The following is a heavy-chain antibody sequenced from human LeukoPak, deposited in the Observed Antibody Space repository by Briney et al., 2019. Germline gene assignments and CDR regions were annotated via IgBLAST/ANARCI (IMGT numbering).Heavy chain of an antibody. Sequence: GGSLRLSCAASGFTFSSYAMSWVRQAPGKGLEWVSAISGSGGSTYYADSVKGRFTISRDNSKNTLYLQMNSLRAEDTAVYYCAKGPHRPLHYSSSWYGDFDYWGQGTLVTVSS. CDR2: ISGSGGST. CDR1: GFTFSSYA. J-gene: IGHJ4*02. D-gene: IGHD6-13*01. CDR3: AKGPHRPLHYSSSWYGDFDY. V-gene: IGHV3-23*01.